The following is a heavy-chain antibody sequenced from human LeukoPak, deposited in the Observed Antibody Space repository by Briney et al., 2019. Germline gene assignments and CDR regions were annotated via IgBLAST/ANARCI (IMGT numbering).Heavy chain of an antibody. CDR2: IRYDGSNK. CDR1: GFTFSSYG. J-gene: IGHJ4*02. CDR3: AKAVVPVISQHYFDY. V-gene: IGHV3-30*02. Sequence: PGGSLRLSCAASGFTFSSYGMHWVRQAPGKGLEGVAFIRYDGSNKYYADSVKGRFTISRDNSKNTLYLQMNSLRAEDTAVYYCAKAVVPVISQHYFDYWGQGILVTVSS. D-gene: IGHD3-22*01.